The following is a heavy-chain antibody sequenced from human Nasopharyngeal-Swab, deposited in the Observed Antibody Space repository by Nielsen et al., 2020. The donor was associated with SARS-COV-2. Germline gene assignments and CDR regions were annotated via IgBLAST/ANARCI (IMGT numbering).Heavy chain of an antibody. J-gene: IGHJ6*02. Sequence: GGSLRLSCAASGFTFSSYAMSWVRQAPGKGQERVPAISGSGGSTYYADSVKGRFTISRDNSKNTLYLQMNSLRAEDTAVYYCAKDLPKQQLAQYYYYGMDVWGQGTTVTVSS. V-gene: IGHV3-23*01. CDR3: AKDLPKQQLAQYYYYGMDV. D-gene: IGHD6-13*01. CDR1: GFTFSSYA. CDR2: ISGSGGST.